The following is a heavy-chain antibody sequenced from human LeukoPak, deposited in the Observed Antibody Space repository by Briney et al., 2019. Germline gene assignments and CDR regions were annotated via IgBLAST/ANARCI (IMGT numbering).Heavy chain of an antibody. CDR2: INGGSGNT. D-gene: IGHD6-19*01. CDR3: GRDEVSGGWYNH. Sequence: RASVKVSCKASGYTFTSRGISWVRQAPGQGLEWMGWINGGSGNTNYAQKFQGRVTMTRDTSTNTAYMELRSLRSDDTAVYYCGRDEVSGGWYNHWGQGTLVTVSS. CDR1: GYTFTSRG. V-gene: IGHV1-18*01. J-gene: IGHJ4*02.